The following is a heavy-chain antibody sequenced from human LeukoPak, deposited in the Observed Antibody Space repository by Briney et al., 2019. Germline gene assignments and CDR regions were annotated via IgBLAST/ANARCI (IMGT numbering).Heavy chain of an antibody. Sequence: GASVKVSCKASGGTFSSYAISWVRQAPGQGLEWMGGIIPIFGTANYAQKFQGRVTITADKSTSTAYMELSSLRSEDTALYFCATVGNYYDSSGYLTGGAFDIWGQGTMVTVSS. J-gene: IGHJ3*02. CDR1: GGTFSSYA. CDR2: IIPIFGTA. D-gene: IGHD3-22*01. CDR3: ATVGNYYDSSGYLTGGAFDI. V-gene: IGHV1-69*06.